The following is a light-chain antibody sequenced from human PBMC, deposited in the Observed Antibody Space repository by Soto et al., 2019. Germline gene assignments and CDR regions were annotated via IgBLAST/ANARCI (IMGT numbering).Light chain of an antibody. CDR2: EVT. Sequence: QSVLTRPPSASGSPGQSVTSSCTGTSNNVGGYNYVSWYQHHPGKAPKLIIYEVTKRPSGVPDRFSGSKSANTASLTVSGLQAEDEADYYCSSYAGSDTKVFGTGTKVTVL. V-gene: IGLV2-8*01. J-gene: IGLJ1*01. CDR3: SSYAGSDTKV. CDR1: SNNVGGYNY.